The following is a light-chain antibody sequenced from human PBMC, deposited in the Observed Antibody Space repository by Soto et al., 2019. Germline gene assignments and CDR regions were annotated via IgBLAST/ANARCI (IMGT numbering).Light chain of an antibody. Sequence: QSVLTQPASESGSPGPSITISCTGTSSDGGSYNLVSWYQQHPGKAPKLMIYEVSKRPSGVSNRFSGSKSGNTASLTISGLQAEDEADYYCCSYAGSSTLVFGGGTKLTVL. V-gene: IGLV2-23*02. J-gene: IGLJ2*01. CDR3: CSYAGSSTLV. CDR2: EVS. CDR1: SSDGGSYNL.